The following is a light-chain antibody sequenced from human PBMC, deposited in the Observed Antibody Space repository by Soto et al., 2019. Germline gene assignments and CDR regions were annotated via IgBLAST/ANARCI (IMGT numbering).Light chain of an antibody. CDR2: AAS. J-gene: IGKJ3*01. CDR1: QSISGY. CDR3: QQSYSTPFT. Sequence: DIQMTQSPSSLSASVGDRVTITCRASQSISGYLNWYQQKPGKAPKVLIYAASSLQSGVPSRFSGSGSGTDFTLTISSLQPEDFATYYCQQSYSTPFTCGPGTKVDIK. V-gene: IGKV1-39*01.